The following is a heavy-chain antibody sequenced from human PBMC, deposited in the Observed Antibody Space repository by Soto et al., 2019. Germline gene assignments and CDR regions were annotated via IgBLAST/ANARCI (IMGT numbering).Heavy chain of an antibody. J-gene: IGHJ4*02. CDR1: GYTFTSYA. CDR3: ARSPGIAVADY. CDR2: INAGNGNT. D-gene: IGHD6-19*01. V-gene: IGHV1-3*05. Sequence: QVQLVQSGAEEKKPGASVKVSCKASGYTFTSYAMHWVRQAPGQRLEWMGWINAGNGNTKYSQKFQGRVTITRDTSASTAYMELSSLRSEDTAGYYLARSPGIAVADYWGQGTLVTVSS.